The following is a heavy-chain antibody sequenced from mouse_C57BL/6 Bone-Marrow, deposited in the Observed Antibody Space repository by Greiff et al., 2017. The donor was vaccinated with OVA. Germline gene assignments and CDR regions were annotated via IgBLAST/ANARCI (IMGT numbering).Heavy chain of an antibody. CDR1: GFTFSSYA. CDR3: AREADDYAFAY. D-gene: IGHD2-4*01. CDR2: ISDGGSYT. J-gene: IGHJ3*01. Sequence: EVKLEESGGGLVKPGGSLKLSCAASGFTFSSYAMSWVRQTPEKRLEWVATISDGGSYTYYPDNVKGRFTISRDNAKNNLYLQMSHLKSEDTAMYYCAREADDYAFAYWGQGTLVTVSA. V-gene: IGHV5-4*01.